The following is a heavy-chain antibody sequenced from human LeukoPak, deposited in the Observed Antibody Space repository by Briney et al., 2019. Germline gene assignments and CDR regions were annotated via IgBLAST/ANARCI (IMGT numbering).Heavy chain of an antibody. CDR1: GFTFSSYW. J-gene: IGHJ6*02. V-gene: IGHV3-74*01. Sequence: GGSLRLSCAASGFTFSSYWMHWVRQAPGKGLVWVSCINSDGSSTSYADSVKGRFTISRDNAKNTLYLQMNSLRAEDTAVYYCARGLRCSGGSCYPAVYGMDVWGQGTTVTVSS. CDR3: ARGLRCSGGSCYPAVYGMDV. CDR2: INSDGSST. D-gene: IGHD2-15*01.